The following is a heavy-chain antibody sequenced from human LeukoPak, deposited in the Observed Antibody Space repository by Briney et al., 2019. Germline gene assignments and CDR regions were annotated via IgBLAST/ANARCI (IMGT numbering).Heavy chain of an antibody. J-gene: IGHJ4*02. CDR2: ISSSSSTI. CDR3: ARDLLSVRGVIGY. Sequence: AGGSLRLSCAASGFTFSSYSMNWVRQAPGKGLEWVSYISSSSSTIYYADSVKGRFTISRDNAKNSLYLQMNSLRAEDTAVYYCARDLLSVRGVIGYWGQGTLVTVSS. V-gene: IGHV3-48*04. CDR1: GFTFSSYS. D-gene: IGHD3-10*01.